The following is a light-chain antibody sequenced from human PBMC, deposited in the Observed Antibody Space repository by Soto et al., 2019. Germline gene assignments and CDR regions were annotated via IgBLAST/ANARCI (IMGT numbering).Light chain of an antibody. Sequence: QSVLIQPPSASGSPGQSVTISCTGTSSDVGGYNYVSWYQQHPGKAPKLMIYEVSKRPSGVPDRFSGSKSGNTASLTVSGLQAEDEADYYCSSYAGSNSVVFGGGTQLTVL. J-gene: IGLJ2*01. CDR2: EVS. CDR1: SSDVGGYNY. CDR3: SSYAGSNSVV. V-gene: IGLV2-8*01.